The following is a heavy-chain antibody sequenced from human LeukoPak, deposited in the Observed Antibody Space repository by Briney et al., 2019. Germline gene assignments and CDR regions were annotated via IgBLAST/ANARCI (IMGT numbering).Heavy chain of an antibody. V-gene: IGHV1-46*01. CDR2: INPSGGST. J-gene: IGHJ3*02. CDR3: ARVFDFGDNGDDAFDT. CDR1: GYTFTSYY. Sequence: ASVKVSCKGSGYTFTSYYMHWVRQAPGQGLEWMGIINPSGGSTSYAQKFQGRVTMTRDTSTSTVYMELSSLRSEDTAVYYCARVFDFGDNGDDAFDTWGQGTLVTVSS. D-gene: IGHD4-17*01.